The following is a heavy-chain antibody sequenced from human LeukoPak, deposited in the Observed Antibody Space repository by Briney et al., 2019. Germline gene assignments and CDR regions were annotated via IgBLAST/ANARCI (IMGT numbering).Heavy chain of an antibody. CDR1: GFTVSSNY. D-gene: IGHD3-16*01. Sequence: QPGGSLRLSCAASGFTVSSNYMSWVRQAPGKGLEWVSIIYSGGSTCYADSVKGRFTISRHNSKNTLYLQMNSLRAEDTAVYYCAREVGGSAFDIWGQGTMVTVSS. J-gene: IGHJ3*02. CDR2: IYSGGST. CDR3: AREVGGSAFDI. V-gene: IGHV3-53*04.